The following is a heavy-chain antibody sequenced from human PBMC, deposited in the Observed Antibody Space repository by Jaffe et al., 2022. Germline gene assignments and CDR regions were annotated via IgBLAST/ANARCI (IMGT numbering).Heavy chain of an antibody. D-gene: IGHD1-7*01. J-gene: IGHJ3*01. V-gene: IGHV3-23*01. CDR2: ISGSADST. CDR1: GFTFNSYA. Sequence: EVQLWESGGGLVQPGGSLRLSCAASGFTFNSYAMSWVRQAPGKGLEWVSSISGSADSTFHGDSVKGRFTISRDNSKNTLYLQMNSLRAEDTAAYYCAKDRGHGLSGTPDAFDVWGQGTMLTVSS. CDR3: AKDRGHGLSGTPDAFDV.